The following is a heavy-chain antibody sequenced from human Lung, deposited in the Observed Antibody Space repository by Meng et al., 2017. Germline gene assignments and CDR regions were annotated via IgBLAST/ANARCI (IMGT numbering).Heavy chain of an antibody. Sequence: QGQLRGSGPGLVQPSQTRSLTCSVSGGSISSDGYYWTWIRQPAGKGLEWIGRIYSRGSTNYNPFLKSRVTISLDASKNQFSLELSSVTATDTAVYYCARDLSDSTGYYPFQHWGQGTLVTVSS. CDR2: IYSRGST. CDR3: ARDLSDSTGYYPFQH. CDR1: GGSISSDGYY. J-gene: IGHJ1*01. D-gene: IGHD3-22*01. V-gene: IGHV4-61*02.